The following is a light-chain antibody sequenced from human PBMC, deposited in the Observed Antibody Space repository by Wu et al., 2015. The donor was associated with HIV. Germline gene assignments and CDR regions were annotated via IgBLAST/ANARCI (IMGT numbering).Light chain of an antibody. V-gene: IGKV3-20*01. CDR3: QQYGSSPLT. J-gene: IGKJ4*01. CDR2: GAS. Sequence: EIVLTQSPGTLSLSPGERATLSCRASQSVSSNYLAWYRQKPGQAPRLLIYGASSRATGIPDRFSGSGSETDFTLTISRLEPEDFAMYYCQQYGSSPLTFGGGTKVEIK. CDR1: QSVSSNY.